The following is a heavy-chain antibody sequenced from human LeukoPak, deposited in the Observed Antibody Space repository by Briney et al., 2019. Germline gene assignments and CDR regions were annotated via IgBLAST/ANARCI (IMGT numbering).Heavy chain of an antibody. D-gene: IGHD3-9*01. CDR1: GGTFSSYA. CDR3: ARGIRLVIEYGLDP. V-gene: IGHV1-69*01. J-gene: IGHJ5*02. Sequence: ASVKVSCKASGGTFSSYAISWVRQAPGQGLEWVGGIIPIFGTANYAQKFQGRVTITADESTSTAYMELSSLRSEDTAVYYCARGIRLVIEYGLDPWGQGTLVTVSS. CDR2: IIPIFGTA.